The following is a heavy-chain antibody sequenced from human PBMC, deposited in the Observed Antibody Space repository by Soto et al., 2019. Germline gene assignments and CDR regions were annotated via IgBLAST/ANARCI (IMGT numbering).Heavy chain of an antibody. V-gene: IGHV3-23*01. CDR1: GFTFSSYA. D-gene: IGHD2-2*01. Sequence: EVQLLESGGGLVQPGGSLRLSCAASGFTFSSYAMSWVRQAPGKGLEWVSAISGSGGSTYYADSVKGRFTISRDNSKNTLYLQMNSLRAEDTAVYYCAKDHGGDSTHNIVVVPAAMEMDDYWGQGTLVTVSS. CDR3: AKDHGGDSTHNIVVVPAAMEMDDY. J-gene: IGHJ4*02. CDR2: ISGSGGST.